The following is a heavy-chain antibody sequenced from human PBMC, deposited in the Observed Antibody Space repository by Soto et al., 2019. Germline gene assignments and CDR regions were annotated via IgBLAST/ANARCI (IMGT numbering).Heavy chain of an antibody. V-gene: IGHV1-69*13. D-gene: IGHD3-9*01. J-gene: IGHJ6*02. CDR3: ARSMYYDILTGYYSDYYYGMDV. CDR2: IIPIFGTA. CDR1: GGTFSSYA. Sequence: ASVKVSCKASGGTFSSYAISWVRQAPGQGLEWMGGIIPIFGTANYAQKFQGRVTITADESTSTAYMELSSLRSEDTAVYYCARSMYYDILTGYYSDYYYGMDVWGQGTTVTVSS.